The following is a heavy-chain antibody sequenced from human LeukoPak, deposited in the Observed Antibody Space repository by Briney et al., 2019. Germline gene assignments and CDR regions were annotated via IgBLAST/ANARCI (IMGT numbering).Heavy chain of an antibody. CDR3: ANGEQWLANFDY. CDR2: ISGSGGST. J-gene: IGHJ4*02. CDR1: GFTFSSYA. V-gene: IGHV3-23*01. Sequence: GGSLRLSSAASGFTFSSYAMSWVRQAPGKGLEWVSAISGSGGSTYYADSVKGRFTISRDNSKNTLYLQMNSLRAEDTAVYYCANGEQWLANFDYWGQGTLVTVSS. D-gene: IGHD6-19*01.